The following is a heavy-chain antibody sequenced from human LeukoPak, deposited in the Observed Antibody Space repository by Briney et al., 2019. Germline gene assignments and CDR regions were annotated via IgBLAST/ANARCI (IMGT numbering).Heavy chain of an antibody. J-gene: IGHJ4*02. Sequence: GGSLRLSCAASGFTFSNYWMHWVRQAPGKGLEWVAIISYDGSNKNYVDSVKARFTISRDNSKNTLYLQMNSLRTEDTAVYFCAREGSSSSFDYWGQGTLVTVSS. CDR2: ISYDGSNK. V-gene: IGHV3-30*03. D-gene: IGHD6-19*01. CDR3: AREGSSSSFDY. CDR1: GFTFSNYW.